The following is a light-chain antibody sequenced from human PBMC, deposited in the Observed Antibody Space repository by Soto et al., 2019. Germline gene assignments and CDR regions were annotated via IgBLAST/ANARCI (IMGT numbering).Light chain of an antibody. Sequence: EIVLAQSPGTLSLSPGERATLSCRASQSVSSSYLAWYQQKPGQAPSLLIYDASTRATGIPDRFSGSGSGTDFTLTISRLEPEDFAVYYCQQYSSSPQITFGQGTRVEIK. V-gene: IGKV3-20*01. CDR1: QSVSSSY. CDR3: QQYSSSPQIT. J-gene: IGKJ5*01. CDR2: DAS.